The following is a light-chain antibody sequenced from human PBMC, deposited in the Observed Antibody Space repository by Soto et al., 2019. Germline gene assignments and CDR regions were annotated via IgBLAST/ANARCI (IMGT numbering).Light chain of an antibody. CDR1: QSISSW. J-gene: IGKJ4*01. CDR3: QQYDSYPLT. V-gene: IGKV1-5*03. Sequence: DIQMTQSPSTLSASVGDRVTITCRASQSISSWLAWYQHKPGKAPNLLIYKASTLESGVPSRFSGSGSGTEFSRTVSSLQPDDFATYYCQQYDSYPLTFGGGTKVEIK. CDR2: KAS.